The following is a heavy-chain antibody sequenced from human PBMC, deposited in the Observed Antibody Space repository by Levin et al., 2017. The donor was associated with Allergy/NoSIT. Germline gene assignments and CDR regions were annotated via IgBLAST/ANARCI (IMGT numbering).Heavy chain of an antibody. J-gene: IGHJ6*02. Sequence: GGSLRLSCAASGFTFSNYAMRWVRQAPGKGLEWVSGVSGDGETTYYADSVKGRFTISRDNSTNTVYLQMNSLRAGDTAVDYCAKEGGRAEAATGGFGYYYYGLDVWGHGTKVTVSS. CDR3: AKEGGRAEAATGGFGYYYYGLDV. CDR1: GFTFSNYA. D-gene: IGHD3-16*01. CDR2: VSGDGETT. V-gene: IGHV3-23*01.